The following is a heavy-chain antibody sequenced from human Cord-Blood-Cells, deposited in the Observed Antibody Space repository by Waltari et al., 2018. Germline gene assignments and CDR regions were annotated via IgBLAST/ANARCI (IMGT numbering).Heavy chain of an antibody. CDR2: IIPIFGTA. CDR3: ARRSNYYDSSGYYFDY. J-gene: IGHJ4*02. Sequence: QVQLVQSGAEVKKPGSSVKVSCKASGGTFSRHDIRWVRQAPGQGLEWMGGIIPIFGTANYAQKFQGRVTITADESTSTAYMELSSLRSEDTAVYYCARRSNYYDSSGYYFDYWGQGTLVTVSS. V-gene: IGHV1-69*01. CDR1: GGTFSRHD. D-gene: IGHD3-22*01.